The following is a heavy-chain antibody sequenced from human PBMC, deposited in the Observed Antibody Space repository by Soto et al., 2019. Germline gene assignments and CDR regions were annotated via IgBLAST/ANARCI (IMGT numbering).Heavy chain of an antibody. Sequence: QVQLVQSGAEVKKPGASGKVSCKASGYTFTSYGISWVRQAPGQGLEWMGWISAYNGNTNYAPKLQGRVTMTTDTSTSTADMELRSLRSDDTAVYYCARVGLAIFGVVNGYFDYWGQGTLVTVSS. J-gene: IGHJ4*02. CDR3: ARVGLAIFGVVNGYFDY. D-gene: IGHD3-3*01. CDR1: GYTFTSYG. V-gene: IGHV1-18*01. CDR2: ISAYNGNT.